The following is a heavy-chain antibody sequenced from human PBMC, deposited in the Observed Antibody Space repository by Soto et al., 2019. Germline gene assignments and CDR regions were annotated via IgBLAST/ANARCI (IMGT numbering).Heavy chain of an antibody. CDR1: GGTFSSYT. Sequence: QVQLVQSGAEVKKPGSSVKVSCKASGGTFSSYTISWVRQAPGQGLEWMGRIIPILGIANYAQKFQGRVTITADKATSTAYMELSSRGAEDPAVYYCARVSEGSYADYWGQGTLVTVSS. D-gene: IGHD1-26*01. CDR2: IIPILGIA. CDR3: ARVSEGSYADY. V-gene: IGHV1-69*02. J-gene: IGHJ4*02.